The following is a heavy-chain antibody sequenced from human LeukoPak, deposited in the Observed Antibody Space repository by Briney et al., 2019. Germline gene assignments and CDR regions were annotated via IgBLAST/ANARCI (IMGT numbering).Heavy chain of an antibody. CDR3: ARAGGQLLHGFGYFEY. D-gene: IGHD6-13*01. J-gene: IGHJ4*02. CDR1: GFTFSDYY. V-gene: IGHV3-30*03. Sequence: GGSLRLSCAASGFTFSDYYMSWIRQAPGKGRQWVSTISYDGDNKYYVDSVKGRFTISRDNSKNTLYLQMNSLRAEDTAVYYCARAGGQLLHGFGYFEYWGQGTLVTVSS. CDR2: ISYDGDNK.